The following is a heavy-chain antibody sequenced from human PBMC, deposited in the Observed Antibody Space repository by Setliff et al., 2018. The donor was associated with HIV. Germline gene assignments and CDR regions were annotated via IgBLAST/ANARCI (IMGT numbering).Heavy chain of an antibody. D-gene: IGHD6-19*01. CDR1: GDTLSSYA. CDR2: ITPMFGTA. Sequence: GASVKVSCKTSGDTLSSYAITWVRQAPGQGLEWMGGITPMFGTAKYAQKFQGRVTITADESTSTVYMEMSSLRSEDTAVYYCARVPYRSAWFSGGHDAFDVWGQGTMVTVSS. V-gene: IGHV1-69*13. CDR3: ARVPYRSAWFSGGHDAFDV. J-gene: IGHJ3*01.